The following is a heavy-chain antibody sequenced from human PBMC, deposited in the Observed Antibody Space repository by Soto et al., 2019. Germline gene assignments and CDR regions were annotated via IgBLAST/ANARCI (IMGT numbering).Heavy chain of an antibody. D-gene: IGHD2-2*01. CDR3: ARDRYANGHFDY. J-gene: IGHJ4*02. V-gene: IGHV6-1*01. Sequence: SPTLSLTCAISGDSVSSNSATWNWIRQSPSRGLEWLGRTYYRSKWYNDYAVSVKSRITINPDTSKNQLSLQLNSVTPEDTAVYYCARDRYANGHFDYWGQGTLVTVSS. CDR1: GDSVSSNSAT. CDR2: TYYRSKWYN.